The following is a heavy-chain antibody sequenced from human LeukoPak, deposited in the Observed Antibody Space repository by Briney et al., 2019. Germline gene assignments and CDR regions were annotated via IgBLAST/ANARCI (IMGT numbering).Heavy chain of an antibody. J-gene: IGHJ1*01. CDR3: ASLSYSSSSNQYFQH. Sequence: QPGGSLRLSCAASGFTVSSNYMSWVRQAPGKGLEWVSVIYSGGSTYYADSVKGRFTISRDNSKNTLYLQMNSLRAEDTAVYYCASLSYSSSSNQYFQHWGQGTLVTVSS. CDR2: IYSGGST. CDR1: GFTVSSNY. D-gene: IGHD6-13*01. V-gene: IGHV3-66*01.